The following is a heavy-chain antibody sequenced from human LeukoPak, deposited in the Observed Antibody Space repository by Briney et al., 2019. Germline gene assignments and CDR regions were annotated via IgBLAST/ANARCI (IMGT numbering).Heavy chain of an antibody. CDR1: GFTFSSYW. J-gene: IGHJ4*02. V-gene: IGHV3-7*01. CDR2: IKQDGSEK. D-gene: IGHD5-24*01. CDR3: ARIATRERPLDY. Sequence: GGSLRLSCAASGFASGFTFSSYWMSWVRQAPGKGLEWVANIKQDGSEKYYVDSVKGRFTISRDNAKNSLYLQMNSLRAEDTAVYYCARIATRERPLDYWGQGILVTVSS.